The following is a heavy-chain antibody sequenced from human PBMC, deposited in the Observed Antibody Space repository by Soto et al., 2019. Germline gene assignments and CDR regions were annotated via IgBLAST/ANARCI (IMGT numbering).Heavy chain of an antibody. Sequence: QVQLQESGPGLVKPSETLSLTCAVSGASISSNNWWSWVRQPPGKGLEWIGEIYHSGSTNYNPSLKSRVTISVDKSKNQFSLKLSSVTAADTAVYYCARDEAQDCYCGRDVWGQGTTVTVSS. CDR2: IYHSGST. CDR3: ARDEAQDCYCGRDV. CDR1: GASISSNNW. J-gene: IGHJ6*02. V-gene: IGHV4-4*02.